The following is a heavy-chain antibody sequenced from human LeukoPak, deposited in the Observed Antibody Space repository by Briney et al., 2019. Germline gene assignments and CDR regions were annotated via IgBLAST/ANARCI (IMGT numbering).Heavy chain of an antibody. J-gene: IGHJ4*02. D-gene: IGHD2-8*01. V-gene: IGHV3-7*01. CDR3: ARDFLPYYLLFDY. Sequence: GGSLTLSCAASGFTFSSYWMSWVRQAPGKGLEWVANIKQDGSEKYYVDSVKGRFTISRDNAKNSLYLQMNSLRAEDTAVYYCARDFLPYYLLFDYWGQGTLVTVSS. CDR1: GFTFSSYW. CDR2: IKQDGSEK.